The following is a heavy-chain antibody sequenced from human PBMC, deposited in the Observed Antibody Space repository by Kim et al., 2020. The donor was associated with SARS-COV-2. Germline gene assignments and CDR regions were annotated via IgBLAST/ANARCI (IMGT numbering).Heavy chain of an antibody. CDR2: INHSGST. J-gene: IGHJ4*02. CDR1: GGSFSGYY. V-gene: IGHV4-34*01. D-gene: IGHD4-17*01. CDR3: AKGGGGYGDDARTFDY. Sequence: SETLSLTCAVYGGSFSGYYWSWIRQPPGKGLEWVGEINHSGSTNYNPSLKSRFTISVDTSKNQFSLKLSTVTAADTAVYYCAKGGGGYGDDARTFDYWGQGTLVTVSA.